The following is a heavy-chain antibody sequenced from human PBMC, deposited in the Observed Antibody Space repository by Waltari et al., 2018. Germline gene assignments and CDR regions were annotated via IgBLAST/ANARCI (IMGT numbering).Heavy chain of an antibody. CDR1: GFTLSNYW. V-gene: IGHV3-7*01. CDR2: IKEDGGRK. D-gene: IGHD2-15*01. Sequence: EVQLVESGGGLVQPGGSLRLSCAASGFTLSNYWMGGVRQAPGKGLEWVAGIKEDGGRKDYVDSVKGRFTISRDNAKSTLYLQMNSLRAEDTAVFYCVRNRGWQQFDFWGQGTLVTVSS. CDR3: VRNRGWQQFDF. J-gene: IGHJ4*02.